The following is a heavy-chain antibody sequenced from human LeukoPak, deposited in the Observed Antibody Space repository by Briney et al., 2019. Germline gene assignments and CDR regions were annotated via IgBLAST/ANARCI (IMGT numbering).Heavy chain of an antibody. CDR3: ARDASSNFDY. J-gene: IGHJ4*02. Sequence: ASVKVSSTASGYTFTGYYMGWVRQAPGQGLEWMGWINPNSGGTNYAQKFQGRVTMTRDTSISTAYMELSRLRSDDTAVYYCARDASSNFDYWGQGTLVTVST. CDR1: GYTFTGYY. CDR2: INPNSGGT. V-gene: IGHV1-2*02.